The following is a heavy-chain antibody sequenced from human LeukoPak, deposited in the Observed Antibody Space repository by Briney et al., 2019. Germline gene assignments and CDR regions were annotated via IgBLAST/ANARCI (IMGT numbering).Heavy chain of an antibody. CDR2: IYYSGST. V-gene: IGHV4-59*01. D-gene: IGHD6-13*01. Sequence: SETLSLTCTVSGGSISSYYWSWIRQPPGKGLEWIGYIYYSGSTNHNPSLKSRVTISVDTSKNQFSLKLSSVTAADTAVYYCARGYSSSYWYFDLWGRGTLVTVSS. CDR1: GGSISSYY. CDR3: ARGYSSSYWYFDL. J-gene: IGHJ2*01.